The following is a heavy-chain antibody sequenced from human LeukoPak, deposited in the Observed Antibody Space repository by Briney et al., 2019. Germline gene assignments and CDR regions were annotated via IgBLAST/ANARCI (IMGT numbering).Heavy chain of an antibody. Sequence: PGGSQRLSCAASGFTFSSYWMTWVRQAPGKGLEWVANINQDGSETYYVDSVKGRFTISRHNAKNSLFLQVNSLRAEDTAVYYCARDYYTSGSHDYWGQGTLVSVAP. D-gene: IGHD3-10*01. CDR2: INQDGSET. CDR3: ARDYYTSGSHDY. CDR1: GFTFSSYW. V-gene: IGHV3-7*04. J-gene: IGHJ4*02.